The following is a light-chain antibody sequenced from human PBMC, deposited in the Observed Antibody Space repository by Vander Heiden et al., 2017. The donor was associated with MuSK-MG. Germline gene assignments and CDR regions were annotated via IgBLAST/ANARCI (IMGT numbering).Light chain of an antibody. CDR2: AAS. J-gene: IGKJ4*01. Sequence: DIQMTQSPSSLSAFVGDTVTITCRASRDISTYLNWYQQKQGKAPRLLIYAASKLQSGVPSRFSGSGCGRDFTLTVASLQAEDAASYYCQQRNSRPPITFGGGTRLEIK. CDR1: RDISTY. V-gene: IGKV1-39*01. CDR3: QQRNSRPPIT.